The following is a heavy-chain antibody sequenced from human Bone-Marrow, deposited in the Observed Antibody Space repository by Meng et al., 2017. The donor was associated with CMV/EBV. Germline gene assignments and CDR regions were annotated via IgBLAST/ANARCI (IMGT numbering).Heavy chain of an antibody. CDR1: GYTFTGYY. J-gene: IGHJ6*02. CDR2: INPSGGST. V-gene: IGHV1-46*01. D-gene: IGHD2-2*02. CDR3: ARFSQGGGSSTSCYTNRMYF. Sequence: ASVKVSCKASGYTFTGYYMHWVRQAPGQGLEWMGIINPSGGSTSYAQKFQGRVTMTRDTSTSTVYMELSSLRSEDTAVYYCARFSQGGGSSTSCYTNRMYFWGQGTTVTVSS.